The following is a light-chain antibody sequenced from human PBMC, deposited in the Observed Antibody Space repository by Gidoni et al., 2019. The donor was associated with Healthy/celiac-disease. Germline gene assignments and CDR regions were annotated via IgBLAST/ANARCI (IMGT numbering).Light chain of an antibody. Sequence: QAVLPHEPSLTVSPGGTVTLTCGSSTGAVTSGHYPYWFQQKPGQAPRTLIYDTSNKHAWTPARFSGSLLGGRADRTFAGAQPEDEAEDYCLISYSGASPVVFGGGTKLTVL. V-gene: IGLV7-46*01. CDR2: DTS. CDR1: TGAVTSGHY. J-gene: IGLJ2*01. CDR3: LISYSGASPVV.